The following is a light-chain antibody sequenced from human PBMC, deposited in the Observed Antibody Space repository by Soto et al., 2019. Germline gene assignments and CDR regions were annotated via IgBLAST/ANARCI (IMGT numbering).Light chain of an antibody. CDR3: GADHGSGSNFVV. J-gene: IGLJ2*01. CDR1: SGYSNYN. V-gene: IGLV9-49*01. CDR2: VGTGGIVG. Sequence: SVLTQPHSASASLGASVTLTCTLSSGYSNYNVDWYQQRPGKGPRFVMRVGTGGIVGSKGDGIPDRFSVLGSGLNRYLTIKNIQEEDESDYHCGADHGSGSNFVVFGGGTKLTVL.